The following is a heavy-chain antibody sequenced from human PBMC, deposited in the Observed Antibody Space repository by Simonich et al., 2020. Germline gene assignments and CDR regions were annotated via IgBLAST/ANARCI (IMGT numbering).Heavy chain of an antibody. CDR2: LSGYKGNT. J-gene: IGHJ4*02. Sequence: QVQLVQSGAEVKKPGASVKVSCKASGYTFTSYGISWVRQAPGQGLEWMGGLSGYKGNTNYEQKRQGRVTMTTDTSTSTAYMELRSLRSDDTAVYYCARASRGTWWYYYFDYWGQGTLVTVSS. V-gene: IGHV1-18*01. CDR1: GYTFTSYG. CDR3: ARASRGTWWYYYFDY. D-gene: IGHD2-15*01.